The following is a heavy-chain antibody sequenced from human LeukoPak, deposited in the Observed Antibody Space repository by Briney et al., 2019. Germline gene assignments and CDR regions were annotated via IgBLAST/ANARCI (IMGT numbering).Heavy chain of an antibody. Sequence: PSETLSLTCTVSGGSISSYYWSWIRQPPGKGLEWIGYIYYSGSTNYNPSLKSRVTISVDTSKNQFSLKLSSVTAADTAVYYCASSSSWYGSLDYWGQGTLVTVSS. CDR1: GGSISSYY. CDR3: ASSSSWYGSLDY. D-gene: IGHD6-13*01. CDR2: IYYSGST. V-gene: IGHV4-59*01. J-gene: IGHJ4*02.